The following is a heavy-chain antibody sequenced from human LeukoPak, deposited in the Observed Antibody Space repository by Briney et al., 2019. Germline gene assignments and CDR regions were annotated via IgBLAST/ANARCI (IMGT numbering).Heavy chain of an antibody. CDR3: ARAPTRPTLIVYDLYFDS. V-gene: IGHV3-23*01. Sequence: GGSLRLSCVTSELNFSQIGMTWLRQAPGKGPEWVATISGSGGSPFYADSVKARFTISRDNSKNTLYLEMNSLRVEDTAVYYCARAPTRPTLIVYDLYFDSWGQGSLVTVSS. CDR1: ELNFSQIG. J-gene: IGHJ4*02. D-gene: IGHD3-22*01. CDR2: ISGSGGSP.